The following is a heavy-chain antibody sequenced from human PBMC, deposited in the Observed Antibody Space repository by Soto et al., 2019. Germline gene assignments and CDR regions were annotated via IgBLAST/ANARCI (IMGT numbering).Heavy chain of an antibody. Sequence: QVQLVQSGAEVKKPGASVKVSCKASGYTFTGYYMHWVRQAPGQGLEWMGWINPNSGGTNYAQKVQGRVTMTRDTSISTAYMELSRLRSDDTAVYYCARDLVGYSYGYFVGDNWFDPWGQGTLVTVSS. CDR2: INPNSGGT. J-gene: IGHJ5*02. D-gene: IGHD5-18*01. CDR3: ARDLVGYSYGYFVGDNWFDP. V-gene: IGHV1-2*02. CDR1: GYTFTGYY.